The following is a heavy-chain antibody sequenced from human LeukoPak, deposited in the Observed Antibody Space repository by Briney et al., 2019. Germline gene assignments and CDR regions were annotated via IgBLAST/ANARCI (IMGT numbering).Heavy chain of an antibody. Sequence: AGSLRLSCAASGFTFSSYEMNWVRQAPAKGLEWVSYISSSGSTIYYADSVKGRFTISRDNEKNSLYLQMNSMRAEDTAVYYCARDDGSYYEVPFDYWGQGTLVTVSS. V-gene: IGHV3-48*03. CDR2: ISSSGSTI. CDR1: GFTFSSYE. D-gene: IGHD1-26*01. J-gene: IGHJ4*02. CDR3: ARDDGSYYEVPFDY.